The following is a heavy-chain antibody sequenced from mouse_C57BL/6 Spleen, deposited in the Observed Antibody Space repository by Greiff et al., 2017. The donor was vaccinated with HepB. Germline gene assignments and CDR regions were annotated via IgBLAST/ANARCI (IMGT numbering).Heavy chain of an antibody. J-gene: IGHJ1*03. Sequence: VQLQQSGAELVRPGTSVKVSCKASGYAFTNYLIEWVKQRPGQGLEWIGVINPGSGGTNYNEKFKGKATLTADKSSSTAYMQLSSLTSEDAAVYFWARYYGSSYNWYFDVWGTGTTVTVSS. CDR3: ARYYGSSYNWYFDV. D-gene: IGHD1-1*01. CDR2: INPGSGGT. V-gene: IGHV1-54*01. CDR1: GYAFTNYL.